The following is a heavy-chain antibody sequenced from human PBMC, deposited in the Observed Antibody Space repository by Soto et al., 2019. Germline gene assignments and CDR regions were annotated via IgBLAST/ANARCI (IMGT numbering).Heavy chain of an antibody. Sequence: QVQLVQSGAEVKKPGSSVKVSCKASGGTFSSYTISWVRQAPGQGLEWMGRIIPILGIANYAQKFQGRVTITADKSTSTAYMELRSLRSEDTAVYYCARADYYDSSGYSGWGQGTLVTVSS. D-gene: IGHD3-22*01. V-gene: IGHV1-69*02. CDR1: GGTFSSYT. J-gene: IGHJ4*02. CDR2: IIPILGIA. CDR3: ARADYYDSSGYSG.